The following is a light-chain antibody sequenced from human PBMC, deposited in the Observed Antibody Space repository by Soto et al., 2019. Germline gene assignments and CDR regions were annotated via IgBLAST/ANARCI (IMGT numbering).Light chain of an antibody. CDR1: QSVNDL. CDR3: QQRSTWPRALT. CDR2: DAS. Sequence: DIVLTQSPATLSLSPGERATLSCRASQSVNDLLAWYQQKPGQPPRLLIYDASNRATGIPARFRGSGSGTDFTLTISSLEPEDFAVDYCQQRSTWPRALTFGGGTKVEIK. V-gene: IGKV3-11*01. J-gene: IGKJ4*01.